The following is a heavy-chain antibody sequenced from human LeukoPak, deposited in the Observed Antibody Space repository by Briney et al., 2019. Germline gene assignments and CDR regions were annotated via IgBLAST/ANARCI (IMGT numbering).Heavy chain of an antibody. V-gene: IGHV3-66*01. CDR3: VRERTLRLLLTRDAFDT. CDR1: GFTFDDYA. J-gene: IGHJ3*02. D-gene: IGHD3-22*01. Sequence: GGSLRLSCAASGFTFDDYAMSWVRQAPGKGLEWVSVIYSGGNTRYAEAVKGRFTISRDNSNNTVYLQMNSLRDEDTAVYYCVRERTLRLLLTRDAFDTWGQGTMVTVSS. CDR2: IYSGGNT.